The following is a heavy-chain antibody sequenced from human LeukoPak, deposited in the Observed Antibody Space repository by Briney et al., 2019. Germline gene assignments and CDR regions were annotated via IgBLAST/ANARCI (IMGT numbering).Heavy chain of an antibody. Sequence: GGSLRLSCAASGFTFSTYTMHWARQAPGKGLEWVAVISYDGSNEYCADSVKGRFTISRDNSKNTLYLQMNSLKAEDTAVYYCARNHYGDYYFDYWGQGTLVTVSS. V-gene: IGHV3-30-3*01. CDR2: ISYDGSNE. D-gene: IGHD4-17*01. CDR3: ARNHYGDYYFDY. J-gene: IGHJ4*02. CDR1: GFTFSTYT.